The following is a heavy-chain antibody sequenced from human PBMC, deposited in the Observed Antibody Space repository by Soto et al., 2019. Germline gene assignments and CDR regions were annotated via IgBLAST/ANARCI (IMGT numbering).Heavy chain of an antibody. V-gene: IGHV4-39*01. Sequence: RSLTCTVSGGSLNNNNYYWAWLRQPPGKALAWIASIYYAGRTYYNPALKIRVTIAVDTSKNQFSLRLTSVTAADTAIYYCARVVVAATRHTDFDSWGQGTLVNVSS. CDR2: IYYAGRT. D-gene: IGHD2-15*01. CDR1: GGSLNNNNYY. CDR3: ARVVVAATRHTDFDS. J-gene: IGHJ4*02.